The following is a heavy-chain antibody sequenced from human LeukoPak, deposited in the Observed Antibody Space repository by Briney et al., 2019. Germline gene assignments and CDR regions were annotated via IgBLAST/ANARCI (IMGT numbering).Heavy chain of an antibody. D-gene: IGHD2-2*01. CDR2: VFTTGIT. Sequence: SETLSLTCTVSGGSLSSGTSYWRWIRQPAGKGLDWIGRVFTTGITNYNPSLKSRVTISIDTSKNQFSLKLSSVTAADTAVYYCARGHLVLAAAMSYFDYWGQGILVTVSS. J-gene: IGHJ4*02. CDR1: GGSLSSGTSY. CDR3: ARGHLVLAAAMSYFDY. V-gene: IGHV4-61*02.